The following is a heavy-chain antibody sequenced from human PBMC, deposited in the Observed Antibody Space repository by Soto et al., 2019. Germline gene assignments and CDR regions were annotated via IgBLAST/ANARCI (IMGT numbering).Heavy chain of an antibody. CDR2: ISYDGSNK. Sequence: GVSLTPPCAASVSPFSNYYMNWIRQAPGKGLEWVAVISYDGSNKYYADSVKGRFTISRDNSKNTLYLQMNSLRAEDTAVYDCAKDPTIQLWAPPDYWGQGTLVTVSS. D-gene: IGHD5-18*01. CDR3: AKDPTIQLWAPPDY. CDR1: VSPFSNYY. V-gene: IGHV3-30*18. J-gene: IGHJ4*02.